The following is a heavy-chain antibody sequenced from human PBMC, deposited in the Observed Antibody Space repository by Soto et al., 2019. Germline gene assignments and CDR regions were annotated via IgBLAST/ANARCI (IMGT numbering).Heavy chain of an antibody. CDR3: ARGNSSSWYIHYYYGMDV. CDR1: GDSVSSNSAA. CDR2: TYYRSKWYN. J-gene: IGHJ6*02. Sequence: SQTLSLTCAISGDSVSSNSAAWNWIRQSPSRGLEWLGRTYYRSKWYNDYAVSVKSRITINPDTSKNQFSLQLNSVTPEDTTVYYCARGNSSSWYIHYYYGMDVWGQGTTVTVSS. V-gene: IGHV6-1*01. D-gene: IGHD6-13*01.